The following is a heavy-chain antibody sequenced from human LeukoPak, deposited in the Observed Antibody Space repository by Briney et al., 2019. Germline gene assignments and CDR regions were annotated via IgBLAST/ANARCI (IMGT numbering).Heavy chain of an antibody. CDR2: IYYSGIT. CDR1: GGSVSSSTYY. Sequence: TSETLSLTCTVSGGSVSSSTYYWGWIRQPPGKGLEWIGSIYYSGITYYNPSLKSRVTISVDTSKNQFSLNLSSVTAADTAVYYCARLYSSNWYYFDYWGQGTLVTVSS. V-gene: IGHV4-39*01. D-gene: IGHD6-13*01. CDR3: ARLYSSNWYYFDY. J-gene: IGHJ4*02.